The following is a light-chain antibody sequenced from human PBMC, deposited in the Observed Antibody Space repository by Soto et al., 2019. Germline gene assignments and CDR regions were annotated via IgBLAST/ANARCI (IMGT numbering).Light chain of an antibody. CDR3: CSYAGTYTHV. CDR2: DVT. J-gene: IGLJ1*01. V-gene: IGLV2-11*01. Sequence: QSALTQPRSVSGSPGQSVTISCTGTSSDVGGYDYVSWYQQYPGKAPKLLIYDVTKRPSGVPDRFSGSKSGNTASLTISGLQEEDEADYYCCSYAGTYTHVFGSGTKVTVL. CDR1: SSDVGGYDY.